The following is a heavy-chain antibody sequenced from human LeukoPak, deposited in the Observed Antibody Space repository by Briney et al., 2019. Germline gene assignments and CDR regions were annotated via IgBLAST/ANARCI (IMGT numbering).Heavy chain of an antibody. Sequence: GGSLRLSCAASGFTFSSYSMNWVRQAPGKGQEWGSYISGSSSTIYYADSVKGRFTISRDNGKNTLYLQMNSLRAEDTAVYYCARGSTYYDSSGQVPFDYWGQGTLVTVSS. V-gene: IGHV3-48*01. J-gene: IGHJ4*02. CDR2: ISGSSSTI. D-gene: IGHD3-22*01. CDR3: ARGSTYYDSSGQVPFDY. CDR1: GFTFSSYS.